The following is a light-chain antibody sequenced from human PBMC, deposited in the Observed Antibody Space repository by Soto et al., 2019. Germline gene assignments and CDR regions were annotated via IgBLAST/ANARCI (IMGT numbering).Light chain of an antibody. V-gene: IGLV1-44*01. Sequence: QSVLTQPHSASGTPGQRVTISCSGSTANIGTNTVNWFQHLPGSAPKLLIYTNDQRPSGVPDRFSGSRSGTSASLAISGLQSEDEADYYCATWDDSVYVFGTGTKLTVL. J-gene: IGLJ1*01. CDR3: ATWDDSVYV. CDR1: TANIGTNT. CDR2: TND.